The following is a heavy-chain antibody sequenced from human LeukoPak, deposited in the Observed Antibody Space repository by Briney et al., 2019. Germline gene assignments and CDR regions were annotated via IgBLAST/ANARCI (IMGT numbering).Heavy chain of an antibody. Sequence: SETLSLTCTVSGGSISSGGDYWGWIRQHPGKGLEWIGYIYYSGSTYYNPSLKSRVTISVDTSKNQFSLKLSSVTAADTALYYCAKAAAGLFDYWGQGTLVTVSS. V-gene: IGHV4-31*03. CDR2: IYYSGST. CDR1: GGSISSGGDY. D-gene: IGHD6-13*01. CDR3: AKAAAGLFDY. J-gene: IGHJ4*02.